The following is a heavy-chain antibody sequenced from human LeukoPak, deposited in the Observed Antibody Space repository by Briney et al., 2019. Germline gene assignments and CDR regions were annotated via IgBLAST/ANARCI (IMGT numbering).Heavy chain of an antibody. V-gene: IGHV3-23*01. CDR3: ATERSAAYAGKSADFDY. J-gene: IGHJ4*02. Sequence: PGGSLRLSCAASGFTVSSYAMSWVRQAPGKGLEWVSAISGSGGSTYYADSVKGRFTISRDNSKNTLYLQMNSLRAEDTAVYYCATERSAAYAGKSADFDYWGQGTLATVSS. CDR2: ISGSGGST. CDR1: GFTVSSYA. D-gene: IGHD4-23*01.